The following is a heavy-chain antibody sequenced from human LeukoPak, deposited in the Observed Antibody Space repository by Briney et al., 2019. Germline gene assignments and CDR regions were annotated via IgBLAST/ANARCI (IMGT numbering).Heavy chain of an antibody. J-gene: IGHJ3*02. Sequence: SETLSLTCTVSGGSISSYYWSWIRQPAGKGLEWIGRIYSSGSTNYNPSLKSRVTISVDTSKNQFSLKLSSVTAADTAVYYCARRYCSGGSCYSERGAFDIWGQGTMVTVSS. CDR2: IYSSGST. D-gene: IGHD2-15*01. CDR1: GGSISSYY. V-gene: IGHV4-4*07. CDR3: ARRYCSGGSCYSERGAFDI.